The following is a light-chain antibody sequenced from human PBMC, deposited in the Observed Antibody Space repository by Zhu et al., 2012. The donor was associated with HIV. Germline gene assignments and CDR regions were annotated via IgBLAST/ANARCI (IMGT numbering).Light chain of an antibody. CDR3: QQYTSSPYT. V-gene: IGKV3-20*01. Sequence: EIVLTQSPGTLSLSPGERATVSCRASQKSSSLAWYQQRPGQAPRLLIYGFSTRANFTLTISRLEPEDFAIYYCQQYTSSPYTFGQGTRLEIK. CDR2: GFS. J-gene: IGKJ2*01. CDR1: QKSSS.